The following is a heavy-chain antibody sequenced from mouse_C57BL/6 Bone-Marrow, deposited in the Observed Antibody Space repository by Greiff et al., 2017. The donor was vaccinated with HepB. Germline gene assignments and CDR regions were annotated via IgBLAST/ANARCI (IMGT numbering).Heavy chain of an antibody. J-gene: IGHJ2*01. D-gene: IGHD1-1*01. V-gene: IGHV5-9-1*02. CDR1: GFTFSSYA. CDR3: TRDDYGSPFDY. CDR2: ISSGGDYI. Sequence: DVMLVESGEGLVKPGGSLKLSCAASGFTFSSYAMSWVRQTPEKRLEWVAYISSGGDYIYYADTVKGRFTISRDNARNTLYLQMSSLKSEDTAMYYCTRDDYGSPFDYWGQGTTLTVSS.